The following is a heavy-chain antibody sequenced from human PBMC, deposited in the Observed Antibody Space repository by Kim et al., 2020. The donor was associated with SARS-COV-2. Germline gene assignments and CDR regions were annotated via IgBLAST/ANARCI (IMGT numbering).Heavy chain of an antibody. J-gene: IGHJ6*01. V-gene: IGHV4-59*01. CDR3: ARDYVDTAMVFSYGMDV. CDR1: GGYISSYY. D-gene: IGHD5-18*01. CDR2: IYYSGST. Sequence: TVSGGYISSYYWSWIRQPPGKGLEWIGYIYYSGSTNYNPSLKSRVTISVDTSKNQFSLKLSSVTAADTAVYYCARDYVDTAMVFSYGMDV.